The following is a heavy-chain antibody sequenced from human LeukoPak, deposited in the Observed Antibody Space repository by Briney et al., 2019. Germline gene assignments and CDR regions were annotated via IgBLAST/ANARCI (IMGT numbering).Heavy chain of an antibody. Sequence: PSETLSLTCTVSGGSISSSSYYWGWIRQPPGKGLEWIGSIYYSGSTYYNPSLKSRVTISVDTSNSQFALKLRSVTAADTAVYYCARRDMVVVPAAIGAGACDICGQGTMVTVSS. CDR1: GGSISSSSYY. J-gene: IGHJ3*02. CDR3: ARRDMVVVPAAIGAGACDI. CDR2: IYYSGST. D-gene: IGHD2-2*02. V-gene: IGHV4-39*01.